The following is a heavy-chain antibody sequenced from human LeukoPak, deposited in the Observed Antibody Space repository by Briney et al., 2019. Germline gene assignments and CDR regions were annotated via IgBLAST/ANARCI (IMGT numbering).Heavy chain of an antibody. CDR3: ARDLRSGSYPYYFDY. CDR1: GFTFSSYS. CDR2: ISSSSSYI. J-gene: IGHJ4*02. D-gene: IGHD1-26*01. V-gene: IGHV3-21*01. Sequence: GGSLRLSCAASGFTFSSYSMNWVRQAPGKGLEWVSSISSSSSYIYYADSVKGRFTISRDNAKNSLYLQMNSLRAEDTAVYYCARDLRSGSYPYYFDYWGQGTLVTVSS.